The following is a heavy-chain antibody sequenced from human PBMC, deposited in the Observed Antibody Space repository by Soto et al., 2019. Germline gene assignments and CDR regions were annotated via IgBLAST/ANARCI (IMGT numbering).Heavy chain of an antibody. CDR3: VKHRKYYDILTGYSYFDY. D-gene: IGHD3-9*01. Sequence: GGSLRLSCSASGFTFSSYAMHWVRQAPGKGLEYVSAISSNGGSTYYADSVKGRFTISRDNSKNTLYLQMSSLRAEDTAVYYCVKHRKYYDILTGYSYFDYWGQGTLVTVSP. CDR1: GFTFSSYA. J-gene: IGHJ4*02. V-gene: IGHV3-64D*06. CDR2: ISSNGGST.